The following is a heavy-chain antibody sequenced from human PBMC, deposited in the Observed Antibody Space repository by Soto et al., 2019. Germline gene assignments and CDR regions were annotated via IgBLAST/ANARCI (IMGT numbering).Heavy chain of an antibody. CDR1: GFTFSSYG. V-gene: IGHV3-33*01. J-gene: IGHJ1*01. D-gene: IGHD2-2*02. CDR3: ARDFGYCSSTSCYTGYFQH. Sequence: QVQLVESGGGVVQPGRSLRLSCAASGFTFSSYGMHWVRQAPGKGLEWVAVIWYDGSNKYYADSVKGRFTISRDNSKNTLYLQMNSLIAEDTAVYYCARDFGYCSSTSCYTGYFQHWGQGTLVTVSS. CDR2: IWYDGSNK.